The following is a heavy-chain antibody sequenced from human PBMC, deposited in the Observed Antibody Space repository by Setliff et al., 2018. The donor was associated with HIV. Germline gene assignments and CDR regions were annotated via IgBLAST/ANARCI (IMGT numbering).Heavy chain of an antibody. CDR1: GYTFTSYC. V-gene: IGHV1-46*01. J-gene: IGHJ4*02. Sequence: AASVKVSCKASGYTFTSYCMHWVRQAPGQGLEWMGIINPSGGSTIYARNFQGRVTMTRDTSTSTVYMELSSLGCEDTAVYYCAIGSVTTKDYWGQGTLVTVSS. D-gene: IGHD4-17*01. CDR3: AIGSVTTKDY. CDR2: INPSGGST.